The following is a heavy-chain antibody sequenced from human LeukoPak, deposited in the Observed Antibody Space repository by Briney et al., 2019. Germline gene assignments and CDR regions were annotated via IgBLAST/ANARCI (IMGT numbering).Heavy chain of an antibody. CDR3: ARDVPQGY. Sequence: GGSLRLSCAASGFIFSSYSMNWVRQAPGKGLEWVSYISSSSSTIYYADSVKGRFIISRDNAKNSLYLQMNSLRAEDTAVYYCARDVPQGYWGQGTLVTVSS. D-gene: IGHD3-10*02. CDR2: ISSSSSTI. CDR1: GFIFSSYS. J-gene: IGHJ4*02. V-gene: IGHV3-48*01.